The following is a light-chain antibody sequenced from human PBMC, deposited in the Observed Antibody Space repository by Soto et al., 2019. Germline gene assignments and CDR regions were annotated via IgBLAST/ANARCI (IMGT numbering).Light chain of an antibody. CDR3: QQYNTWPRT. Sequence: EIVLTQSPATLSLSPGERATLSFMASQSVSNNYLAWYQQKPGQAPRLLIYGASTRATDIPDRFSGGGSGTEFTLTISSLQSEDFAIYFCQQYNTWPRTFGQGTKVDIK. V-gene: IGKV3-15*01. CDR2: GAS. CDR1: QSVSNN. J-gene: IGKJ1*01.